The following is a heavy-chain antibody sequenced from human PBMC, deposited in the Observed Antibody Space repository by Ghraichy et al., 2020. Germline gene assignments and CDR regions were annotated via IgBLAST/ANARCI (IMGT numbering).Heavy chain of an antibody. CDR2: IYHTGST. V-gene: IGHV4-4*02. CDR3: ARDMRYYGSGTYLLHGMDV. Sequence: TLSLTCTVSGGSISNSNWWSWVRQPPGKGLEGIGDIYHTGSTDFNPSLKSRVTISVDKSKNYFSLKVTSVTAADTAVYYCARDMRYYGSGTYLLHGMDVWGQGTTVTVSS. J-gene: IGHJ6*02. D-gene: IGHD3-10*01. CDR1: GGSISNSNW.